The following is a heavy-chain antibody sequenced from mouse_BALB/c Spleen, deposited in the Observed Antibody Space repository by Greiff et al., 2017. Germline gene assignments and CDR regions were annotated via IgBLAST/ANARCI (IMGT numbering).Heavy chain of an antibody. V-gene: IGHV1S81*02. J-gene: IGHJ4*01. CDR3: ARLLGLRGYYAMDY. D-gene: IGHD3-1*01. CDR2: INPSNGRT. CDR1: GYTFTSYW. Sequence: QVQLKQPGAELVKPGASVKLSCKASGYTFTSYWMHWVKQRPGQGLEWIGEINPSNGRTNYNEKFKSKATLTVDKSSSTAYMQLSSLTSEDSAVYYCARLLGLRGYYAMDYWGQGTSVTVSS.